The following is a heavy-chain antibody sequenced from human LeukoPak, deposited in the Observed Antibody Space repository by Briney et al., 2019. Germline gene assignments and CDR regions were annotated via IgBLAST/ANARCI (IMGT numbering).Heavy chain of an antibody. CDR3: ARGGYYYDSRNYPSFGGLNFAY. V-gene: IGHV4-59*01. Sequence: SETLSLTCSVSGASINSYYWSWIRQPPGRGLEWIGYVYHPGSTNYNSSFRSRVTISVDTSKNQVSLRLSSVTAADTAVYYCARGGYYYDSRNYPSFGGLNFAYWGQGSLVTVSS. CDR1: GASINSYY. J-gene: IGHJ4*02. CDR2: VYHPGST. D-gene: IGHD3-22*01.